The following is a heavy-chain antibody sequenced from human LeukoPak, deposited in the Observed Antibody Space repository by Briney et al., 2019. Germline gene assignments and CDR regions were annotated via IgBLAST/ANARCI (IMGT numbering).Heavy chain of an antibody. J-gene: IGHJ4*02. D-gene: IGHD3-22*01. Sequence: SETLSLTCAVYGGSFSGYYWSWIRQPPGKGLEWIGEINHSGSTNYNPSLKNRVTISVDTSKNQFSLKLSSVTAADTAVYYCASDSSGYYYNYWGQGTLVTVSS. V-gene: IGHV4-34*01. CDR2: INHSGST. CDR1: GGSFSGYY. CDR3: ASDSSGYYYNY.